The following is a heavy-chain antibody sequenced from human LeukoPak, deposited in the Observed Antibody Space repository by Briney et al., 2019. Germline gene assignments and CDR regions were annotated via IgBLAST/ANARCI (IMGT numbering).Heavy chain of an antibody. D-gene: IGHD4-23*01. CDR3: ARADNYGGNYYFDY. V-gene: IGHV1-2*02. CDR2: ITPNSGGT. Sequence: ASVKVSCKASGYIFTGYYIHWVRQVPGQGLEWMGWITPNSGGTNYAQKFQGRVTMTRDPSISTAYMEVSRLKSDDTAVYYCARADNYGGNYYFDYWGQGTLVTVSS. CDR1: GYIFTGYY. J-gene: IGHJ4*02.